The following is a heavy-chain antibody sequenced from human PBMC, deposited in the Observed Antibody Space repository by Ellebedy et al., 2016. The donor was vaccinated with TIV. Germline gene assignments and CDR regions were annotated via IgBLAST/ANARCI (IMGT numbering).Heavy chain of an antibody. D-gene: IGHD1-20*01. J-gene: IGHJ6*02. CDR3: ARGGSNNYDGIDV. CDR2: ISDTGSTK. V-gene: IGHV3-11*01. Sequence: GESLKISXAISGLSLSDYYMSWIRQAPGRGLEWVSYISDTGSTKHYADSVKGRFTISRDRANASVYLQMNNLRVEDTAMYYCARGGSNNYDGIDVWGQGTTVTVSS. CDR1: GLSLSDYY.